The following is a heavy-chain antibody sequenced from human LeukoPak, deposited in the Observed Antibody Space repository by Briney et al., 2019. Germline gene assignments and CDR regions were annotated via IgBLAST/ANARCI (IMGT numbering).Heavy chain of an antibody. Sequence: GGSLRLSCAASGFIFSRYWMHWVRQVPGKGLVWVSRIYNDGSSTSYADSVKGRFTISRDNAKNTLYLQMNSLRAEDTAVYYCARDNLISGYDDFDYWGQGTLVTVSS. CDR3: ARDNLISGYDDFDY. J-gene: IGHJ4*02. V-gene: IGHV3-74*01. CDR1: GFIFSRYW. CDR2: IYNDGSST. D-gene: IGHD5-12*01.